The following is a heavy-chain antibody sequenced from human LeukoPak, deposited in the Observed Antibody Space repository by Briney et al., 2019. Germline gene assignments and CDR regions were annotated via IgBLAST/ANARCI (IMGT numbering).Heavy chain of an antibody. CDR3: ARFFDYDILTGRIFDY. CDR2: ISSSGSTI. V-gene: IGHV3-11*01. CDR1: GFTFSDYY. Sequence: GGSLRLFCAASGFTFSDYYMSWIRQAPGKGLEWVSYISSSGSTIYYADSVKGRFTISRDNAKNSLYLQVNSLRAEDTAVYYCARFFDYDILTGRIFDYWGQGTLVTVSS. J-gene: IGHJ4*02. D-gene: IGHD3-9*01.